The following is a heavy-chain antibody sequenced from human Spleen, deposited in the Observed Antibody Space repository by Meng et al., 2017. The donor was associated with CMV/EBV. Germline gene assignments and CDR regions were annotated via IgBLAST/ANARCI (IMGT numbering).Heavy chain of an antibody. V-gene: IGHV3-11*06. Sequence: QVQVVESGGGLVKPGGSLRLSCAASGFTFSDYYMSWIRQAPGKGLEWVSYISSSSSYTNYADSVKGRFTISRDNSKNTLYLQMNSLRAEDTAVYYCARSLGYSSSWLSDYWGQGTLVTVSS. CDR2: ISSSSSYT. D-gene: IGHD6-13*01. J-gene: IGHJ4*02. CDR1: GFTFSDYY. CDR3: ARSLGYSSSWLSDY.